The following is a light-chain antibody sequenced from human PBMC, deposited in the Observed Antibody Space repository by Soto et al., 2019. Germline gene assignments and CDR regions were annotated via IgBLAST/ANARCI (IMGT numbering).Light chain of an antibody. CDR1: QSVSSN. J-gene: IGKJ1*01. CDR3: QQYNNWPRT. Sequence: VVMTQSPATLSVSPGERATLSCRASQSVSSNLAWYQQKPGQAPRLLIYGASARATGIPARFSGSRSGTEFTLTISSLQSEDFAVYYCQQYNNWPRTFGQGTKVDI. CDR2: GAS. V-gene: IGKV3-15*01.